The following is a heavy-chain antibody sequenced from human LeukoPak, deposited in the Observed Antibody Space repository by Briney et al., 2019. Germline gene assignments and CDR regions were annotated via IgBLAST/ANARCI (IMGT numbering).Heavy chain of an antibody. CDR1: GFTFSSYG. Sequence: GGSLRLSCAASGFTFSSYGMHWVRQAPGKGLEWVAVISYDGSNKYYADSVKGRFTISRDNSKNTLYLQMNSLRAEDTAVYYCAKQGFGESLFGPWGQGTLVTVSS. CDR2: ISYDGSNK. V-gene: IGHV3-30*18. J-gene: IGHJ5*02. D-gene: IGHD3-10*01. CDR3: AKQGFGESLFGP.